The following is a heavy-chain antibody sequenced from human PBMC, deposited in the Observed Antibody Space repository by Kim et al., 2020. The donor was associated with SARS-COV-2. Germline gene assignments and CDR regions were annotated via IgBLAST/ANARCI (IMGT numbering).Heavy chain of an antibody. D-gene: IGHD3-9*01. Sequence: SETLSLTCAVYGGSFSGYYWSWIRQPPGKGLEWIGEINHSGSTNYNPSLKSRVTISVDTSKNQFSLKLSSVTAADTAVYYCARIRGYYDILTGYYKVYYYGMDVWGQGTTVTVSS. J-gene: IGHJ6*02. CDR1: GGSFSGYY. V-gene: IGHV4-34*01. CDR2: INHSGST. CDR3: ARIRGYYDILTGYYKVYYYGMDV.